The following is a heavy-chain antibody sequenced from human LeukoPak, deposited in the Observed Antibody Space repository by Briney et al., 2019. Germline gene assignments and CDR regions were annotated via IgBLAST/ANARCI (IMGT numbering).Heavy chain of an antibody. D-gene: IGHD3-22*01. CDR3: TTDSSGYYYYYYGMDV. J-gene: IGHJ6*02. CDR1: GFTFSNAW. Sequence: GGSLRLSCAASGFTFSNAWMSWVRQAPGKGLEWVGRIKSKTDGGTTDYAAPVKGRFTISRDDSKNTLYLQMNSLKTEVTAVYYCTTDSSGYYYYYYGMDVWGQGTTVTVSS. CDR2: IKSKTDGGTT. V-gene: IGHV3-15*01.